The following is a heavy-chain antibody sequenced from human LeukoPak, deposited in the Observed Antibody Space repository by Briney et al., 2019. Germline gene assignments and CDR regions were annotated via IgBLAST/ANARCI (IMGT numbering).Heavy chain of an antibody. J-gene: IGHJ4*02. Sequence: GRSLRLSCAASGFTFSYYAMHWVRQGPGNGLEWVAVIWRDGNNKYYADSVKGRFTISRDNARSILYLQMSSLRAEDTAVYYCVKDLRDMWTFDYWGQGNLVTVSS. V-gene: IGHV3-33*06. CDR2: IWRDGNNK. CDR3: VKDLRDMWTFDY. CDR1: GFTFSYYA. D-gene: IGHD2-21*01.